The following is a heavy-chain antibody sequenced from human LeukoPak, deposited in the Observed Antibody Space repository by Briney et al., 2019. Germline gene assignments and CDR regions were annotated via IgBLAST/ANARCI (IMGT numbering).Heavy chain of an antibody. J-gene: IGHJ4*02. Sequence: ASVKVSCKASGYSFTSYDMHWERQAPGQGLEWMGIINPSGGSTSYAQRFQGRVAMTRDTSTTTVYMEVNSLTSDDTAVYFCARDGPTAAPFDYWGQGTLVTVSS. V-gene: IGHV1-46*01. CDR1: GYSFTSYD. CDR2: INPSGGST. CDR3: ARDGPTAAPFDY. D-gene: IGHD2-2*01.